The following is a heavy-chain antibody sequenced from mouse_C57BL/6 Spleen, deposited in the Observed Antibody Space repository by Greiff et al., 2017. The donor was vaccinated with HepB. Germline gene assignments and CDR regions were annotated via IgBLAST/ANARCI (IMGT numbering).Heavy chain of an antibody. CDR1: GYTFTSYW. V-gene: IGHV1-64*01. CDR2: IHPNSGST. J-gene: IGHJ2*01. D-gene: IGHD2-5*01. Sequence: QVQLQQPGAELVKPGASVKLSCKASGYTFTSYWMHWVKQRPGQGLEWIGMIHPNSGSTNYNEKFKSKATLTVDKSSSTAYIQLSSLTSEDSAVYYCARWNYSTYYFDYWGQGTTLTVSS. CDR3: ARWNYSTYYFDY.